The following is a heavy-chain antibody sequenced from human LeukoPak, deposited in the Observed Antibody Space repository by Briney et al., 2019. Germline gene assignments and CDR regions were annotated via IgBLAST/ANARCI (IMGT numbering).Heavy chain of an antibody. CDR3: AKDGPYCSGGSCYPYY. J-gene: IGHJ4*02. D-gene: IGHD2-15*01. V-gene: IGHV3-23*01. Sequence: GGSLRLSCAASGFTFSSYAMSWVRQAPGKGLEWVSAISSSGGSTYYADSVKGRFTISRDNSKNTLYLQMNSLRAEDTAVYYCAKDGPYCSGGSCYPYYWGQGTLVTVSS. CDR2: ISSSGGST. CDR1: GFTFSSYA.